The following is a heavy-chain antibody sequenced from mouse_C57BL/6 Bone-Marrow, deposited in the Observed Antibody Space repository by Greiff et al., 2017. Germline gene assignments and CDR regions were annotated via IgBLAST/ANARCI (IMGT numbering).Heavy chain of an antibody. D-gene: IGHD3-1*01. CDR2: IDPSDSYT. CDR1: GYTFTSYW. Sequence: QVQLQQPGAELVKPGASVKLSCKASGYTFTSYWMQWVKQRPGQGLEWIGEIDPSDSYTNYNPKFKGKDTLTVDTSSSPAYMQLSSLTSEDSAVYYCARLGGLLGFAYWGQGTLVTVSA. J-gene: IGHJ3*01. V-gene: IGHV1-50*01. CDR3: ARLGGLLGFAY.